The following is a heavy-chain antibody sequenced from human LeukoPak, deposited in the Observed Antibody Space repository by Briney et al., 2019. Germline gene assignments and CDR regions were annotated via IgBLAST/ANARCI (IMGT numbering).Heavy chain of an antibody. V-gene: IGHV4-59*01. J-gene: IGHJ4*02. CDR2: IYYSGST. Sequence: SETLSLTCTVSGGSISSYYWSWIRQPPGKGLEWIGYIYYSGSTNYNPSLKSRVTISVDTSKNQFSLKLSSVTAADTAVYYCARDISGYYFDYWGQGTLVTVSS. D-gene: IGHD3-3*01. CDR1: GGSISSYY. CDR3: ARDISGYYFDY.